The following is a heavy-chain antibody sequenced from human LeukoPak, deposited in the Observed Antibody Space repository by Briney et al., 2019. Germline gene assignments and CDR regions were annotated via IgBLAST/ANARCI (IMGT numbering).Heavy chain of an antibody. Sequence: ASVKVSCKASGYTFTGYYMHWVRQAPGQGLEWMGWINPNSGGTNYAQKFQGRVTMTRDTSISTAYMELSRLRSEDTAVYYCARGPPVAVAGMGRDYFDYWGQGTLVTVSS. CDR3: ARGPPVAVAGMGRDYFDY. J-gene: IGHJ4*02. D-gene: IGHD6-19*01. CDR1: GYTFTGYY. CDR2: INPNSGGT. V-gene: IGHV1-2*02.